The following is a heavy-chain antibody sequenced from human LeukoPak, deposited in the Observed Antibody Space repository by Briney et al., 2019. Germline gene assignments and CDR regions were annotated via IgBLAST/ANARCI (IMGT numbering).Heavy chain of an antibody. CDR2: LACLDASCTE. CDR3: VRDSEGSFDY. J-gene: IGHJ4*02. Sequence: GRSLRLSCAASGFTFGTFDMSWVRQAPGKGLEWVSTLACLDASCTEYYSDSVKGRFSISRDRAKSTLSLQVNSLRVEDTAMYYCVRDSEGSFDYWGQGTLVTVSS. V-gene: IGHV3-23*01. CDR1: GFTFGTFD. D-gene: IGHD3-10*01.